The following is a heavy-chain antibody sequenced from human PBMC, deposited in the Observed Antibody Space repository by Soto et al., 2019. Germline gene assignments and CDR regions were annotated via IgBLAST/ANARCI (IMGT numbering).Heavy chain of an antibody. CDR2: IYYSGST. CDR1: GGSVSSYY. Sequence: SETLSLTCTVSGGSVSSYYWSWIRQPPGKGLEWVGYIYYSGSTNYNPSLKSRVTISVDTSKNQFSLKLSSVTAADTAVYYCARGSMSLMESLWFDPWGQGTLVTVSS. CDR3: ARGSMSLMESLWFDP. J-gene: IGHJ5*02. V-gene: IGHV4-59*02. D-gene: IGHD2-8*01.